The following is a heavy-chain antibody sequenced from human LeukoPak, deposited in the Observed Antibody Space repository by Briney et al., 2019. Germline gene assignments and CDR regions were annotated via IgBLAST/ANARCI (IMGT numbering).Heavy chain of an antibody. CDR2: IYYSGSN. CDR3: ATLDTSGWYFDD. J-gene: IGHJ4*02. V-gene: IGHV4-39*01. D-gene: IGHD6-19*01. Sequence: PSETLSLTCTVSGGSISNTGYYWAWIRPPPGKGLEWSGNIYYSGSNYCHPSLKSRPTMSVDTFNNQFSLKLTSVTAADAAVYYCATLDTSGWYFDDWGQGTLVTVSS. CDR1: GGSISNTGYY.